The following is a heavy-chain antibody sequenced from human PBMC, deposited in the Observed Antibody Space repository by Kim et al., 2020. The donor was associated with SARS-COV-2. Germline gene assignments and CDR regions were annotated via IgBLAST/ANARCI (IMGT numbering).Heavy chain of an antibody. J-gene: IGHJ2*01. D-gene: IGHD1-26*01. V-gene: IGHV3-23*01. Sequence: ADSVKGRFTISRDNSKNTLYLQMNSLRAEDTAVYYCAKTCIVGGSRYFDPWGRGTLVTVSS. CDR3: AKTCIVGGSRYFDP.